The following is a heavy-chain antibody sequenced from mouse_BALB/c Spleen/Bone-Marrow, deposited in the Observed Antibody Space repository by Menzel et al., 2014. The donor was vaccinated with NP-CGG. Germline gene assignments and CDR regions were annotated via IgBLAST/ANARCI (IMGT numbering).Heavy chain of an antibody. V-gene: IGHV1-4*01. CDR3: ARSLRWYFDV. CDR1: GYTFTSYT. Sequence: QVQLKQSGAELARPGASVKMSCKASGYTFTSYTMHWVKQRPGQGLEWIGYFNPSSGYTNYNQKFKDKATLTADKSSSTAYMQLSSLTSEDSAVYYCARSLRWYFDVWGAGTTVTVSS. J-gene: IGHJ1*01. D-gene: IGHD1-1*01. CDR2: FNPSSGYT.